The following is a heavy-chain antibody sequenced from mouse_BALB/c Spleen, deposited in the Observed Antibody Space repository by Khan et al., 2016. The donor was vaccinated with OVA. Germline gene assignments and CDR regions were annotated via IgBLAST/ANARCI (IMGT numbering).Heavy chain of an antibody. V-gene: IGHV1S22*01. CDR3: TRGGYYGKSLFAY. CDR2: IYPGSGST. D-gene: IGHD2-1*01. Sequence: LQQPGSELVRPGASVKLSCKASGYTFTSYWMHWVKQRHGQGLEWIGNIYPGSGSTNYDEMFKSKVTLTVDTSSSTAYMHLSSLTSEDSSVYYCTRGGYYGKSLFAYWGQGTLVTVSA. CDR1: GYTFTSYW. J-gene: IGHJ3*01.